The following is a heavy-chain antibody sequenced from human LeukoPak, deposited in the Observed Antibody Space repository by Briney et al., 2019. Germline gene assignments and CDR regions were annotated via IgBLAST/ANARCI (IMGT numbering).Heavy chain of an antibody. D-gene: IGHD4-17*01. V-gene: IGHV3-23*01. CDR2: ISGSGGST. CDR3: ARDPPQDYGDYEAPFDY. CDR1: GFTFSSYA. Sequence: GGSLRLSCAASGFTFSSYAMSWVRQAPGKGLELVSAISGSGGSTYYADSVKGRFTISRDNAKNSLYLQMNSLRAEDTAVYYCARDPPQDYGDYEAPFDYWGQGTLVTVSS. J-gene: IGHJ4*02.